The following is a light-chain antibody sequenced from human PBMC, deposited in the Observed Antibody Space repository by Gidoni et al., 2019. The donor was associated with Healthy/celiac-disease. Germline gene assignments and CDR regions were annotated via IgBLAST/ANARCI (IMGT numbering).Light chain of an antibody. CDR1: SSDVDGYNY. CDR2: DVS. V-gene: IGLV2-14*03. Sequence: QSALTQPASVYASPGQSITISCTGTSSDVDGYNYVSWYQQHPGKSPTLLIYDVSNRPSGVSNRFSGSKSGNTASLTISELQAEDEAEYYCSSYTSSSTLVFGTGTKVTVL. J-gene: IGLJ1*01. CDR3: SSYTSSSTLV.